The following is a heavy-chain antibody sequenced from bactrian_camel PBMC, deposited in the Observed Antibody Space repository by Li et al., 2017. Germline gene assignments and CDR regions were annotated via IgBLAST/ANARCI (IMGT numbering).Heavy chain of an antibody. CDR3: AAEEGKIFDY. J-gene: IGHJ6*01. Sequence: VQLVESGGGLVQPGGSLRLSCAGSEFTFDDYGIVWVRQAPGKGLEWVSGLGTDDTTTYYADSVKGRFTISRDNSKNTLYLQMNSLKPEDTAMYYCAAEEGKIFDYWGQGTQVTVS. V-gene: IGHV3-1*01. CDR2: LGTDDTTT. CDR1: EFTFDDYG.